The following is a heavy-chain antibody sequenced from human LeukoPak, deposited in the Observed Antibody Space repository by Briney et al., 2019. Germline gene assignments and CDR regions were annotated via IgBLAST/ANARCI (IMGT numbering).Heavy chain of an antibody. D-gene: IGHD6-19*01. Sequence: SETLSLTCTVSGGSISSYYWSWIRQPPGKGLEWIGYIYYSGSTNYNPSLKSRVTISVDTSKNHFSLKLSYVTAADTAVYYCARGSSSGWLDYWGQGTLVTVSS. V-gene: IGHV4-59*01. CDR2: IYYSGST. CDR3: ARGSSSGWLDY. J-gene: IGHJ4*02. CDR1: GGSISSYY.